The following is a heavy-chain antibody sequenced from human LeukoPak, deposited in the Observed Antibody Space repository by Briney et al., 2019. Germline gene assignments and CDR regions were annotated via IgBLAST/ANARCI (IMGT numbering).Heavy chain of an antibody. V-gene: IGHV3-33*01. J-gene: IGHJ4*02. Sequence: GGSLRLSCAASGFTFSGFAMHWVRQAPGKGLEWVAVIWYDGTNQYYADSVKGRFTISRDNSKNTLYLQMNSLRAEDTAVYYCARDLGSYWEGFDYWGQGTLVTVSS. CDR2: IWYDGTNQ. CDR1: GFTFSGFA. CDR3: ARDLGSYWEGFDY. D-gene: IGHD1-26*01.